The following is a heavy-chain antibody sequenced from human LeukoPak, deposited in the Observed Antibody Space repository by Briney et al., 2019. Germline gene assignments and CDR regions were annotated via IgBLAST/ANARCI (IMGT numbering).Heavy chain of an antibody. CDR2: IRYDGSNK. CDR3: ARLDARIVVVPAAIAYYYYYMDV. Sequence: GGSLRLSCAASGFTFSSYGMHWVRQAPGKGLEWVAFIRYDGSNKYYADSVKGRFTISRDNSKNTLYLQMNSLRAEDTAVYYCARLDARIVVVPAAIAYYYYYMDVWGKGTTVTVSS. CDR1: GFTFSSYG. V-gene: IGHV3-30*02. J-gene: IGHJ6*03. D-gene: IGHD2-2*01.